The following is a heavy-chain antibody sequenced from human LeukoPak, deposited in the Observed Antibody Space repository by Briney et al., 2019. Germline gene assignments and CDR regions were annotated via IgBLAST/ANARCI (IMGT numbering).Heavy chain of an antibody. Sequence: SETLSLTCTVSGGSITNSGYYWDWVRQPPGKGLEWIASIYYTGSTYYNPSLKSRVTISLDASKKQFSLKLSSVTAADTAVYYCARANWGHNFDYWGQGTLVTVSS. J-gene: IGHJ4*02. CDR2: IYYTGST. CDR3: ARANWGHNFDY. V-gene: IGHV4-39*07. CDR1: GGSITNSGYY. D-gene: IGHD7-27*01.